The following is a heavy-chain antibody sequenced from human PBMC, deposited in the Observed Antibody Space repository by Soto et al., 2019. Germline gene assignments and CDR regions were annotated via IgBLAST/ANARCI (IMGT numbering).Heavy chain of an antibody. CDR2: IYYSGST. D-gene: IGHD6-13*01. V-gene: IGHV4-30-4*01. CDR1: GGSISSGDYY. Sequence: SETLSLTCTVSGGSISSGDYYWSWIRQPPGKGLEWIGYIYYSGSTYYNPSLKSRVTISVDTSKNQFSLKLSSVTAADTAVYYCDRVSAAALFDYWGQGTLVTVSS. CDR3: DRVSAAALFDY. J-gene: IGHJ4*02.